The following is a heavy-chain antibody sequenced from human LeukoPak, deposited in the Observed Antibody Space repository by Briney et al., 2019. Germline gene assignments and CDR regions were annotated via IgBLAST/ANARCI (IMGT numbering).Heavy chain of an antibody. D-gene: IGHD3-3*01. J-gene: IGHJ4*02. CDR3: ARVRDDFWSTYFDY. CDR1: GFTFSSYW. CDR2: IKQDGSEK. Sequence: GGSLRLSCAASGFTFSSYWMSWVRQAPGKGLEWVANIKQDGSEKYYVDSAKGRFTISRDNAKNSLYLQMNSLRAEDTAVYYCARVRDDFWSTYFDYWGQGTLVTVSS. V-gene: IGHV3-7*01.